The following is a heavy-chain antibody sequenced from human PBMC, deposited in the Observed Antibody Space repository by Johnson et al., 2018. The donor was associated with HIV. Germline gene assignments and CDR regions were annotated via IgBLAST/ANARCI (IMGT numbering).Heavy chain of an antibody. D-gene: IGHD3-3*01. CDR3: GTFGCDFCSGFLWHDAFDM. Sequence: VHLVESGGGLVKPGGSLRLSCAASGFSFTNAWMSWVRQAPGKGLEWVGHIKRKSDGGTTDYAAPVKGRFTISRGDSKNMLYLQMKSLKTEDPAVYYCGTFGCDFCSGFLWHDAFDMWGQGTMVTVSS. J-gene: IGHJ3*02. CDR2: IKRKSDGGTT. V-gene: IGHV3-15*01. CDR1: GFSFTNAW.